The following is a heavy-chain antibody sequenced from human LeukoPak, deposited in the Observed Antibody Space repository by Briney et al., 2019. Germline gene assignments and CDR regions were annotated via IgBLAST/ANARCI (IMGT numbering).Heavy chain of an antibody. D-gene: IGHD2-15*01. CDR1: GFTLSSYE. CDR2: IDYDGGSG. V-gene: IGHV3-23*01. CDR3: TRNRGWYRPP. Sequence: PGGSLRLSCTVSGFTLSSYEMSWIRQAPGKGLEWVSSIDYDGGSGHYADSVKGRFTISRDNSNNTLFLHLNSLRGEDTAVYYCTRNRGWYRPPWGQGNLVNVST. J-gene: IGHJ5*02.